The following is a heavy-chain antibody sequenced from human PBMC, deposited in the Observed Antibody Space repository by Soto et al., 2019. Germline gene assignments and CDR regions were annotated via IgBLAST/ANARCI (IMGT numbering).Heavy chain of an antibody. Sequence: ESGGGLVQPGGSLRLSCAASGFTFSNYWMSWVRQAPGKGLEWVANMKEDGSEKYYVDSVKGRFTISRDNAKNSLYLQMNSLRAEDTAVYYCARINSGTYLGDALDIWGQGTMVTVSS. CDR1: GFTFSNYW. CDR3: ARINSGTYLGDALDI. CDR2: MKEDGSEK. V-gene: IGHV3-7*03. D-gene: IGHD1-26*01. J-gene: IGHJ3*02.